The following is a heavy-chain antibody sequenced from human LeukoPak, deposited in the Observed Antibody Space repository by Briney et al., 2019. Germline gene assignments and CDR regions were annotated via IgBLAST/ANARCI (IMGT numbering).Heavy chain of an antibody. CDR2: IHYSGST. CDR1: GGSISSNY. J-gene: IGHJ6*02. D-gene: IGHD5-12*01. CDR3: ARRGYDGLAMDV. Sequence: PSATLSLTCTVSGGSISSNYWNWIRQPPGKGLEWIGYIHYSGSTNYSPSVKSRVIISVDTSKTQFSLKLRSVTAADTAVYYCARRGYDGLAMDVWGQGTTVTVSS. V-gene: IGHV4-59*08.